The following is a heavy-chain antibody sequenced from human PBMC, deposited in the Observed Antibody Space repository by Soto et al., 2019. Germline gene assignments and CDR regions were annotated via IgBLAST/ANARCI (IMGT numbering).Heavy chain of an antibody. J-gene: IGHJ4*02. V-gene: IGHV3-23*01. Sequence: EVQLLESGGGLVQPGGSLRLSCAASGFTFSIYAMNWVRQAPGKGLEWVSVISGSGGATYYSDSVKGRFTISRDNSKNMLYLQMNSLRAEDTAVYYCAKDIPGTVVAGTGSLGHWGQGTRVTVSP. CDR3: AKDIPGTVVAGTGSLGH. CDR1: GFTFSIYA. CDR2: ISGSGGAT. D-gene: IGHD6-19*01.